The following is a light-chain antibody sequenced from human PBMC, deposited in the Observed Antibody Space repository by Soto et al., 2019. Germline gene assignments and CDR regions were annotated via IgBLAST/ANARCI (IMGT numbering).Light chain of an antibody. Sequence: EIVLTQSPATLSLSPGERATLSCRASQSVSTYLAWYQQKPGQAPRLLIYDASNRATGIPVRFSGSGSRTDCTLTMSILETEDLSVYCCQARRDWSHISFGGETKVEIK. CDR3: QARRDWSHIS. V-gene: IGKV3-11*01. CDR1: QSVSTY. J-gene: IGKJ4*01. CDR2: DAS.